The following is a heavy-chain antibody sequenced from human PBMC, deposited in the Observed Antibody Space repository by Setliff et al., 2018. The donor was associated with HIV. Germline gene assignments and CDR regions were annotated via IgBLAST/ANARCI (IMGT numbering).Heavy chain of an antibody. Sequence: KTSETLSLTCNVSDGSISSSSYYWAWIRQPPGKGLEWIGTIYYSGNTYYRPSLKSRVTVSIDTSKNQFSLRLNSVTAADTAVYYCARQSGYTRGWDIFGLVAGSFDIWGQGTMVT. J-gene: IGHJ3*02. V-gene: IGHV4-39*01. D-gene: IGHD3-3*01. CDR3: ARQSGYTRGWDIFGLVAGSFDI. CDR2: IYYSGNT. CDR1: DGSISSSSYY.